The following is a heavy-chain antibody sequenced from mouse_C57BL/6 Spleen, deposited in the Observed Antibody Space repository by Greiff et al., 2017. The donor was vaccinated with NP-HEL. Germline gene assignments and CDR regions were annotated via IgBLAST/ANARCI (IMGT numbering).Heavy chain of an antibody. CDR3: ARSISYGSSHWYFDV. CDR2: IDPSDSYT. D-gene: IGHD1-1*01. Sequence: QVQLQQPGAELVMPGASVKLSCKASGYTFTSYWMHWVKQRPGQGLEWIGEIDPSDSYTNYNQKFKGKSTLTVDKSSSTAYMQLSSLPSEDSAVYYCARSISYGSSHWYFDVWGTGTTVTVSS. J-gene: IGHJ1*03. V-gene: IGHV1-69*01. CDR1: GYTFTSYW.